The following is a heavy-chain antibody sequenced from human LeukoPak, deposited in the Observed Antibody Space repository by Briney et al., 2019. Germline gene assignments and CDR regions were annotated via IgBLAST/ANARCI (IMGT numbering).Heavy chain of an antibody. J-gene: IGHJ4*02. CDR3: AKDQARSGWFLHFYY. D-gene: IGHD6-19*01. V-gene: IGHV3-30*02. Sequence: GGSLRLSCAASGFTFSSYGMHWVRQAPGKGLGWVAFLRNVGSNKYYADSVKGRFTISRDNSKNTLYLQMNSLRAEDTAVYYCAKDQARSGWFLHFYYWGQGTLVTVSS. CDR1: GFTFSSYG. CDR2: LRNVGSNK.